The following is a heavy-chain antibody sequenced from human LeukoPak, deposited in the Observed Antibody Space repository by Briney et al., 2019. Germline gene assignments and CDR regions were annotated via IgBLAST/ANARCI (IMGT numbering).Heavy chain of an antibody. CDR3: ARPPGRGGYNRYDY. Sequence: ASVKVSCKASGYTFTDYYMHWVRQAPGQGLEWMGWINPDNGDTSHAQKFQGRVTMTRDTSISTAYMELSRLTSDDTAMYYCARPPGRGGYNRYDYWGQGTLVTVSS. J-gene: IGHJ4*02. CDR2: INPDNGDT. CDR1: GYTFTDYY. V-gene: IGHV1-2*02. D-gene: IGHD5-24*01.